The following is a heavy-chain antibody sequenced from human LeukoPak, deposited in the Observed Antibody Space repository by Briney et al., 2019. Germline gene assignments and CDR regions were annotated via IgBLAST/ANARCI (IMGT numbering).Heavy chain of an antibody. CDR2: TYYSGST. Sequence: SQTLSLTCTVSGGTISSGDYYWSWIRQPPGKGLEWIGYTYYSGSTYYNPSLKSRVTISVDTSKNQFSLKLSSVTAADTAVCYCAGLGYCSSTSCYGEGYFDYWGQGTLVTVSS. CDR1: GGTISSGDYY. J-gene: IGHJ4*02. CDR3: AGLGYCSSTSCYGEGYFDY. D-gene: IGHD2-2*01. V-gene: IGHV4-30-4*01.